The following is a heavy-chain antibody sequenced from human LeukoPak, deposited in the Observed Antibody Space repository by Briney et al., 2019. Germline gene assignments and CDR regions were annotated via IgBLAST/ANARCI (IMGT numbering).Heavy chain of an antibody. J-gene: IGHJ4*02. CDR1: GFTVITND. CDR2: LYSDGTT. D-gene: IGHD1-14*01. V-gene: IGHV3-53*01. CDR3: AISVEPLAANTLAY. Sequence: GGSLRLSCAASGFTVITNDMTCVRQAPGKGLEWVSVLYSDGTTKYADSVQGRFTISRGNSKNTLYLAMNSLSPDDTAVYYCAISVEPLAANTLAYWGQGTLVTVSS.